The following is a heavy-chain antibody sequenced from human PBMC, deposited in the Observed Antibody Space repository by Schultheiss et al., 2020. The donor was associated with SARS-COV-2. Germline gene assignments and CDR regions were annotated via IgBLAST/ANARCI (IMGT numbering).Heavy chain of an antibody. J-gene: IGHJ4*02. V-gene: IGHV4-34*01. CDR3: ARRRQDTNAYSYFDS. CDR1: GGPFSNYA. CDR2: INHRGST. Sequence: SETLSLTCAVYGGPFSNYAWTWIRQSPGKRLEWIGDINHRGSTNYNPSHRSRVTISGDASKNQFSQTLDSVTAADTAVYYCARRRQDTNAYSYFDSWGQGTLVTVSS. D-gene: IGHD4-11*01.